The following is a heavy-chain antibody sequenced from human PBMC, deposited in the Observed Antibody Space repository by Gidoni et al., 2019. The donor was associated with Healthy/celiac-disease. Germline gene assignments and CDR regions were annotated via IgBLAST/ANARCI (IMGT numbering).Heavy chain of an antibody. D-gene: IGHD6-6*01. CDR3: AKGLIAAPYCFDY. CDR2: ISGSGGST. J-gene: IGHJ4*02. CDR1: GFTFSSYA. V-gene: IGHV3-23*01. Sequence: EVQLLESGGGLVQPGGSLRLSCAASGFTFSSYAMSWVRQAPGKGLEWVSAISGSGGSTYYADSVKGRFTISRDNSKNTLYLQMNSLRAEDAAVYYCAKGLIAAPYCFDYWGQGTLVTVSS.